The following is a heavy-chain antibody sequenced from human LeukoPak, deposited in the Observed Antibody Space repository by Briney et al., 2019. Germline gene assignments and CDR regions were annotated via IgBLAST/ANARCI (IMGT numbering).Heavy chain of an antibody. V-gene: IGHV3-23*01. J-gene: IGHJ4*02. D-gene: IGHD2-8*02. Sequence: GGSLRLSCAVSGFTFSTYGMNLVRQAPGKGLEWVSAISDNGERTYYADSVKGRFAISRDNSKSTLYLQMNSLRAEDTAIYYCAKERGVAKPFDYWGQGTLVTVSS. CDR2: ISDNGERT. CDR1: GFTFSTYG. CDR3: AKERGVAKPFDY.